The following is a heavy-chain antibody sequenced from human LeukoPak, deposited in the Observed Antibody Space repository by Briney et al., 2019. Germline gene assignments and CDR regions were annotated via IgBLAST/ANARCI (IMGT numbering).Heavy chain of an antibody. D-gene: IGHD6-19*01. CDR3: AKTRGALAFNPDF. J-gene: IGHJ4*02. CDR1: GFTFSSYA. CDR2: IFVSGDST. Sequence: GGSLRLSCAASGFTFSSYAMSCVRQAPGKGLEWVSGIFVSGDSTYYADSVKGRFPVSRDNSKNTLYLQMNSLRAKDKAVNYCAKTRGALAFNPDFWGQGTLVTVSS. V-gene: IGHV3-23*01.